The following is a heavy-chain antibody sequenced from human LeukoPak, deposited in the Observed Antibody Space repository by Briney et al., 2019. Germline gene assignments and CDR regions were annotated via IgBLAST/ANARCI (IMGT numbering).Heavy chain of an antibody. Sequence: SVKVSCKASGYTFTNYDINWVRQATGQGLEWVGWMNPNSGNTSYAQNFQGRVSMTRNTSTSTAYMELSSLRAEDTAVYQRAIGAVGITPKFDYTGQGNLVSVSP. V-gene: IGHV1-8*01. CDR1: GYTFTNYD. CDR2: MNPNSGNT. J-gene: IGHJ4*02. CDR3: AIGAVGITPKFDY. D-gene: IGHD2-15*01.